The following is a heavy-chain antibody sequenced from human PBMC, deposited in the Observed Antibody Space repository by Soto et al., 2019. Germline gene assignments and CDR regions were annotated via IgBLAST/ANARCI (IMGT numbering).Heavy chain of an antibody. CDR1: GGTFSSYA. V-gene: IGHV1-69*13. Sequence: SVKVSCKASGGTFSSYAISWVRQAPGQGLEWMGGTIPIFGTANYAQKFQGRVTITADESTSTAYMELSSLRSEDTAVYYCARDQAGAAGTSGYYYYGMDVWGQGTTVTVSS. J-gene: IGHJ6*02. CDR3: ARDQAGAAGTSGYYYYGMDV. D-gene: IGHD6-13*01. CDR2: TIPIFGTA.